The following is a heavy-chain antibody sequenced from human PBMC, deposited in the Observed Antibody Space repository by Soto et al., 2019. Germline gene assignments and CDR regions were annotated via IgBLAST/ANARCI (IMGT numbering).Heavy chain of an antibody. D-gene: IGHD1-1*01. CDR1: GGTFNSYT. CDR2: IMAIFEKR. V-gene: IGHV1-69*01. Sequence: QVQLVQSEAEVKKPGSSLRLSCRTSGGTFNSYTINWVRRAPGQGLEWVGGIMAIFEKRNYAQKFLGRVTITEDESRSTAYLELSGLTIEDSAVYYGARERASGNHDFWGQGTPVTVSS. J-gene: IGHJ4*02. CDR3: ARERASGNHDF.